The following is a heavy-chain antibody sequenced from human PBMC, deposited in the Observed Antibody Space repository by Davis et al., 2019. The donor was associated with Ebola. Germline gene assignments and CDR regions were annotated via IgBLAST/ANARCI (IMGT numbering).Heavy chain of an antibody. CDR3: ATEGYYYYYMDV. CDR2: IKQDGSEK. CDR1: GFTFSSYG. Sequence: GESLKISCAASGFTFSSYGMHWVRQAPGKGLEWVANIKQDGSEKYYVDSVKGRFTISRDNAKNSLYLQMNSLRAEDTAVYYCATEGYYYYYMDVWGKGTTVTVSS. J-gene: IGHJ6*03. V-gene: IGHV3-7*03.